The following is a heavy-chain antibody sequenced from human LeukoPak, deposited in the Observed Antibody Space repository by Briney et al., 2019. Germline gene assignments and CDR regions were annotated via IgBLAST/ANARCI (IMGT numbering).Heavy chain of an antibody. CDR1: GFTVSNNY. J-gene: IGHJ4*02. V-gene: IGHV4-4*02. CDR2: IYHSGST. Sequence: PGGSLRLSCAASGFTVSNNYISRVRQPPGKGLEWIGEIYHSGSTNYNPSLKSRVTISVDKSKNQFSLKLSSVTAADTAVYYCARRPEWELHFDYWGQGTLVTVSS. CDR3: ARRPEWELHFDY. D-gene: IGHD1-26*01.